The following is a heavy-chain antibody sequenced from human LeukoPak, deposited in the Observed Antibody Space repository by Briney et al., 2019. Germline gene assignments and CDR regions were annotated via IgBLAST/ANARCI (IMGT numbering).Heavy chain of an antibody. V-gene: IGHV3-74*03. D-gene: IGHD5-12*01. CDR2: INSDGSSI. Sequence: HPGGSLRLSCAASGFTFSSYWMHWVRQAPGKGLVWVSRINSDGSSITYADSVKGRFTISRDNAKNTLYLQMNSLRVEDTAVYYCAREGRVSGYDLDCWGQGTLVTVSS. CDR1: GFTFSSYW. CDR3: AREGRVSGYDLDC. J-gene: IGHJ4*02.